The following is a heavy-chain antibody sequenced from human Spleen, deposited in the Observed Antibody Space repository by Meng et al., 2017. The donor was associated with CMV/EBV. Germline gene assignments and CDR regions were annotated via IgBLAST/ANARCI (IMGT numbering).Heavy chain of an antibody. V-gene: IGHV1-8*01. Sequence: KASGYTFTSYDINWVRQATGQGLEWMGWMNPNSGNTGYAQKFQGRVTMTRNTSISTAYMELSSLRSEDTAVYYCARSIAAAGSHFDYWGQGTLVTVSS. CDR2: MNPNSGNT. J-gene: IGHJ4*02. D-gene: IGHD6-13*01. CDR1: GYTFTSYD. CDR3: ARSIAAAGSHFDY.